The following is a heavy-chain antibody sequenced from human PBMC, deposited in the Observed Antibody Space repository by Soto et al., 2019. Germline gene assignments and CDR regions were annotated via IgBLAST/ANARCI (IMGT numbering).Heavy chain of an antibody. CDR1: GGSISSYY. Sequence: QVQLQESGPGLVKPSETLSLTCTVSGGSISSYYWSWIRQPPGKGLEWIGYIYYSGSTNYNPSLKSRVTISVDTSKNQFSLKLSSVTAADTAVHYCAREVYGMDVWGQGTTVTVSS. V-gene: IGHV4-59*01. CDR2: IYYSGST. J-gene: IGHJ6*02. CDR3: AREVYGMDV.